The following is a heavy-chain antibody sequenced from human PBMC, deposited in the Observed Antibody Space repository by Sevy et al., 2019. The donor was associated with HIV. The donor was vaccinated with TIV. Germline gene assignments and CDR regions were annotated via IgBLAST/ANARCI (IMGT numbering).Heavy chain of an antibody. J-gene: IGHJ5*02. V-gene: IGHV3-21*01. CDR3: ASQGGSRWYRYNWFDP. CDR2: ISSSSSYI. D-gene: IGHD6-19*01. Sequence: GGSLRLSCAASGFTFSSYSMNWVRQAPGKGLEWVSSISSSSSYIYYADSVKGRFTISRDNSKNSLYLQMNSLRAEDTAVYYCASQGGSRWYRYNWFDPWGQGTLVTVSS. CDR1: GFTFSSYS.